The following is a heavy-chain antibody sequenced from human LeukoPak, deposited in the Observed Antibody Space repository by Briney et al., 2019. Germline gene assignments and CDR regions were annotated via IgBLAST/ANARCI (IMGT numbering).Heavy chain of an antibody. V-gene: IGHV3-66*01. CDR2: IYSGGST. CDR1: GFTVSSNY. J-gene: IGHJ4*02. D-gene: IGHD3-9*01. Sequence: GGSLRLSCAASGFTVSSNYMSWVRQAPGKGLEWVSVIYSGGSTYNADSVKGRFTISRDNSKYTLYLQMNSLRAEDTAVYYCARAGILTGYYLDYWGQGTLVTVSS. CDR3: ARAGILTGYYLDY.